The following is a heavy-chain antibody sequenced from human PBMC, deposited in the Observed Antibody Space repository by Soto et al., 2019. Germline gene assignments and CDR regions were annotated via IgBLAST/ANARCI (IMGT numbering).Heavy chain of an antibody. V-gene: IGHV3-13*04. CDR1: GFTVSSYD. D-gene: IGHD6-13*01. CDR2: IGTAGDT. CDR3: ARATDRVAAAGIGWYFYL. Sequence: EVQLVESGGGMVQPGGSLRLSCAASGFTVSSYDMHGVRQATGKGLEWVSAIGTAGDTYYTGSVKGRFTISRENAKNSLYLQMNSLRAGDTAVYYCARATDRVAAAGIGWYFYLWGRGTLVTVSS. J-gene: IGHJ2*01.